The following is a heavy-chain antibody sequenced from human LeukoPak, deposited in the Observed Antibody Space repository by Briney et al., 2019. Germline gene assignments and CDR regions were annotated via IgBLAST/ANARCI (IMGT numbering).Heavy chain of an antibody. Sequence: GGSLRLSCAASGFTFSSYWMSWVRQAPGKGLEWVANIKQGGSEKYYVDSVKGRFTISRDNAKNSLYLQMNSLRAEDTAVYYCASWYYDILTGYYYFDFWGQGTLVNVSS. CDR2: IKQGGSEK. D-gene: IGHD3-9*01. CDR3: ASWYYDILTGYYYFDF. CDR1: GFTFSSYW. V-gene: IGHV3-7*01. J-gene: IGHJ4*02.